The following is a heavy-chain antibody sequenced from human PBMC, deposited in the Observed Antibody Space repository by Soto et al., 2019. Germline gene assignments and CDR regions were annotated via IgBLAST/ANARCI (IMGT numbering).Heavy chain of an antibody. CDR1: GYRFTSYW. Sequence: VESLTSSCKSSGYRFTSYWIVWVLQMPGKGLEWMGIIYPGNSYTRYSPSFQGQVTISADKSISTAYLQWSSLKASDTAMYYCARPSREGHYGMDVWGQGTTVPVSS. CDR3: ARPSREGHYGMDV. V-gene: IGHV5-51*01. J-gene: IGHJ6*02. D-gene: IGHD1-26*01. CDR2: IYPGNSYT.